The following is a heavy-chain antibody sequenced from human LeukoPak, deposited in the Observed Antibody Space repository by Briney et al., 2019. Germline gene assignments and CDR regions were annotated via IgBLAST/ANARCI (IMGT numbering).Heavy chain of an antibody. D-gene: IGHD5-24*01. Sequence: GGSLRLSGVASGFPFISYWMTWVRQAPGKGREWVANIKQDGSKKSYVDSVKGRFTIFRDNAKNSLYLQMNSLRAEDTAIYYCTRVGYIDEGIDYWGQGTLVTVSS. CDR2: IKQDGSKK. CDR3: TRVGYIDEGIDY. CDR1: GFPFISYW. V-gene: IGHV3-7*04. J-gene: IGHJ4*02.